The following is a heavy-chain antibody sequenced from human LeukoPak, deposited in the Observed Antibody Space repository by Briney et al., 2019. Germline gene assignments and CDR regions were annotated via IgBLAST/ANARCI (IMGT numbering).Heavy chain of an antibody. Sequence: PSETLSLTCAVSGYSMSSGYYWGWIRQPPGRGLEWVGSINHSGNTYCNPSLKSRVAISIDTSKNDFSLKVTSVTAADTAVYFCARQDTAMVKGWFDPWGQGTLVTVSS. CDR2: INHSGNT. D-gene: IGHD5-18*01. CDR1: GYSMSSGYY. V-gene: IGHV4-38-2*01. J-gene: IGHJ5*02. CDR3: ARQDTAMVKGWFDP.